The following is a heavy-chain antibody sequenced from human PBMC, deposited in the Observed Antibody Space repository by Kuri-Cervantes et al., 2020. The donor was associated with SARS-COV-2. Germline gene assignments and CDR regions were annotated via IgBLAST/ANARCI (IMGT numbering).Heavy chain of an antibody. CDR2: IYYSRCT. CDR3: ASYVVAPAAPLDY. V-gene: IGHV4-39*01. CDR1: GGSISSSSYY. Sequence: SETLSLTCTVSGGSISSSSYYWGWIRQPPGKGLEWIGSIYYSRCTYYNPSLKSRVTISVDTSKNQFSLKLSSVTAADTAVYYCASYVVAPAAPLDYWGQGTLVTVSS. J-gene: IGHJ4*02. D-gene: IGHD2-2*01.